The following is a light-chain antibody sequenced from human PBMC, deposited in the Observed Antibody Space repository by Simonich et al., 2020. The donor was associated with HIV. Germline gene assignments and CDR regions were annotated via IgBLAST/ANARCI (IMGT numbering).Light chain of an antibody. CDR2: RNN. V-gene: IGLV1-44*01. CDR1: NSNIGSNT. Sequence: QSVLTQPPSASGTPGQRVTISCSGSNSNIGSNTVNWYQQLPGTAPKLLIYRNNQRPSGGPDRFSGSKSGTSASLAISGLQSEDEADYYCAAWDDSLKGLVFGGGTKVTVL. J-gene: IGLJ2*01. CDR3: AAWDDSLKGLV.